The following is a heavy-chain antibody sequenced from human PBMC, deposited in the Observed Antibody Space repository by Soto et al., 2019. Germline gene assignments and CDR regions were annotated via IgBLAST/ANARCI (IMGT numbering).Heavy chain of an antibody. V-gene: IGHV4-59*01. D-gene: IGHD6-19*01. CDR3: ARGGWYVDY. J-gene: IGHJ4*02. CDR1: GGSMSSFY. Sequence: QVQLQESGPGLVKPSETLSLTCTVSGGSMSSFYWSWIRQPPGKGLEWIGYIYYNGNTNYSPSLKSRVTMSVETSTNQVFLKRTSLTAADTAVYFCARGGWYVDYWGQGTLVTVSS. CDR2: IYYNGNT.